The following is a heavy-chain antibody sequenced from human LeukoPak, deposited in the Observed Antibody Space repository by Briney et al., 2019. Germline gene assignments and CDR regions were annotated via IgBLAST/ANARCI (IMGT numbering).Heavy chain of an antibody. V-gene: IGHV1-18*01. CDR3: ARLRGYDLTDAFDI. D-gene: IGHD5-12*01. Sequence: ASVKVSCKASGYTFTSYGISWVRQAPGQGLEWMGWISAYNGNTNYAQKLQGRVTMTTDTSTSTAYMELSRLRSDDTAVYYCARLRGYDLTDAFDIWGQGTMVTVSS. CDR2: ISAYNGNT. CDR1: GYTFTSYG. J-gene: IGHJ3*02.